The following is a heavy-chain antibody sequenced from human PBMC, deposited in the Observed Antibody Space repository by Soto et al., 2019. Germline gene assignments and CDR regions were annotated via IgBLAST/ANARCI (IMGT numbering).Heavy chain of an antibody. CDR2: INAGNGNT. J-gene: IGHJ4*02. CDR3: GINPFPRVCSGGSCYLPY. CDR1: GYTFTSYA. D-gene: IGHD2-15*01. V-gene: IGHV1-3*01. Sequence: ASVKVSCKASGYTFTSYAMHWVRQAPGQRLEWMGWINAGNGNTKYSQKFQGRVTITRDTSASTAYMELSSLRSEDTAVYYCGINPFPRVCSGGSCYLPYWGQGTLVTVSS.